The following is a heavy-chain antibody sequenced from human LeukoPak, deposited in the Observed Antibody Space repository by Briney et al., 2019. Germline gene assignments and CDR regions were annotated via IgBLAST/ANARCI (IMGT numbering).Heavy chain of an antibody. J-gene: IGHJ3*02. Sequence: SGGSLRLSCAASGFTFSSYSMTWVRQAPGKGLEWVSSISSSSSYIYYADSVKGRFTISRDNAKNSLYLQMNSLRAEDTAVYYCARAAIAVAGTNIRVYDAFDIWGQGTMVTVSS. CDR2: ISSSSSYI. D-gene: IGHD6-19*01. CDR1: GFTFSSYS. CDR3: ARAAIAVAGTNIRVYDAFDI. V-gene: IGHV3-21*01.